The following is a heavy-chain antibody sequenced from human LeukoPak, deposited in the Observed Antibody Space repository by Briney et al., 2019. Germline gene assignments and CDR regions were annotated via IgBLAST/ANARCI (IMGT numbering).Heavy chain of an antibody. V-gene: IGHV3-23*01. CDR3: AKTDVGGSYLYYYYYGMDV. CDR1: GFTFSSYW. J-gene: IGHJ6*02. D-gene: IGHD1-26*01. CDR2: ISGSGGST. Sequence: GGSLRLSCAASGFTFSSYWMHWVRQAPGKGLEWVSAISGSGGSTYYADSVKGRFTISRDNSKNTLYLQMNSLRAEDTAVYYCAKTDVGGSYLYYYYYGMDVWGQGTTVTVSS.